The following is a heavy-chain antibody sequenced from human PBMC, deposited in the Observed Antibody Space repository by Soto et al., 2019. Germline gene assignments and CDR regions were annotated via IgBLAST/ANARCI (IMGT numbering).Heavy chain of an antibody. V-gene: IGHV1-18*01. CDR3: ARMYYYDSSGSENYYGMDV. CDR2: ISAYNGNT. J-gene: IGHJ6*02. Sequence: QVQLVQSGAEVKKPGASVKVSCKASGYTFTSYGFSWVRQAPGQGLEWMGWISAYNGNTNYAQKLQGRVTMTTDTSTSTAYMELRSLRSDDTAVYYCARMYYYDSSGSENYYGMDVWGQGTTVTVSS. CDR1: GYTFTSYG. D-gene: IGHD3-22*01.